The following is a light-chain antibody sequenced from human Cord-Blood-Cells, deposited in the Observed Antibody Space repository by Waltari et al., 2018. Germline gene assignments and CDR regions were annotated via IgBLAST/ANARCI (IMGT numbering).Light chain of an antibody. CDR1: QSVSSY. CDR2: DAY. CDR3: QQRSNWPPYS. J-gene: IGKJ2*03. Sequence: EIVVSQPPATLSSSPGDSATLSCRASQSVSSYLAWYQQKPGQAPRLRFYDAYNGATGIPARFSGSASGTDFTLTISSLEPEDFAVYYCQQRSNWPPYSFGQGTKLAIK. V-gene: IGKV3-11*01.